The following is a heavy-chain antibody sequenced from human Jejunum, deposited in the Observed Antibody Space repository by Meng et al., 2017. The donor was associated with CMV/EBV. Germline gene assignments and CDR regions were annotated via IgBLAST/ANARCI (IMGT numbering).Heavy chain of an antibody. CDR2: ISHDGASQ. Sequence: RLTLRRYGLHWVRQAPGKGLEWVATISHDGASQYYADSVRGRFAISRDNSKNTLFLQLSSLRTEDTGVYYCAGEYQLLNTPYFEYWGQGTLVTVSS. V-gene: IGHV3-30*09. CDR3: AGEYQLLNTPYFEY. CDR1: RLTLRRYG. D-gene: IGHD3-10*01. J-gene: IGHJ4*02.